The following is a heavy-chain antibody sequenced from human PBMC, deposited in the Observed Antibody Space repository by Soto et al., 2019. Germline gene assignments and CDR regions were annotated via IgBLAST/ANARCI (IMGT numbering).Heavy chain of an antibody. V-gene: IGHV3-21*01. CDR2: ISSSSSYI. CDR1: GFTFSSYS. D-gene: IGHD2-15*01. CDR3: ARDHIVVVVAATPYYYYGMDV. J-gene: IGHJ6*02. Sequence: GGSLRLSCAASGFTFSSYSMNWVRQAPGKGLEWVSSISSSSSYIYYADSVKGRFTISRDNAKNSLYLQMNSLRAEDTAVYYCARDHIVVVVAATPYYYYGMDVWGQGTTVTVSS.